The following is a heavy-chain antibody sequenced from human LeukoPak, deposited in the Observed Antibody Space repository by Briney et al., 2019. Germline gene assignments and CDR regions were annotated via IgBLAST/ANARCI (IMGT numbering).Heavy chain of an antibody. CDR2: ITSRSTT. V-gene: IGHV3-48*02. J-gene: IGHJ4*02. CDR3: ARRISGSYLDY. CDR1: GFAFSTYG. D-gene: IGHD3-10*01. Sequence: PGGSLRLSCAASGFAFSTYGMNWVRQAPGKGLEWISYITSRSTTYYADSVRGRFTISRDNAKNSLYLEMNGLRDDDTAVYYCARRISGSYLDYWGKGTMVTVSS.